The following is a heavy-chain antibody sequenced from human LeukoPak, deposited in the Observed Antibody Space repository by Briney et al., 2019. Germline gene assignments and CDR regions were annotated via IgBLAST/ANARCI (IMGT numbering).Heavy chain of an antibody. V-gene: IGHV3-74*01. D-gene: IGHD4-17*01. CDR2: INSDGSST. Sequence: QPGGSLRLSCAASGFTFSSYWMPWVRQAPGKGLVWVSRINSDGSSTSYADSVKGRFTISRDNAKNTLYLQMNSLRAEDTAVYYCARDGLNDYGDYGVDYWGQGTLVAVSS. J-gene: IGHJ4*02. CDR3: ARDGLNDYGDYGVDY. CDR1: GFTFSSYW.